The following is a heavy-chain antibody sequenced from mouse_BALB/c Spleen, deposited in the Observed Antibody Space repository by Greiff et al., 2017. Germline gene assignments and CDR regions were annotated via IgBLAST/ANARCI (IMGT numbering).Heavy chain of an antibody. V-gene: IGHV3-2*02. J-gene: IGHJ4*01. CDR3: ARWGSPYAMDY. CDR2: ISYSGST. Sequence: EVQLQQSGPGLVKPSQSLSLTCTVTGYSITSDYAWNWIRQFPGNKLEWMGYISYSGSTSYNPSLKSRISITRDTSKNQFFLQLNSVTTEDTATYYCARWGSPYAMDYWGQGTSVTVSS. CDR1: GYSITSDYA.